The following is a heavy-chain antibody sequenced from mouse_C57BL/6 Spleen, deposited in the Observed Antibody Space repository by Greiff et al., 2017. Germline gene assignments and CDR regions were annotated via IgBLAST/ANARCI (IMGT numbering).Heavy chain of an antibody. CDR3: APVVAKDWYFDV. J-gene: IGHJ1*03. V-gene: IGHV1-82*01. CDR1: GYAFSSSW. D-gene: IGHD1-1*01. CDR2: IYPGDGDT. Sequence: VQLQQSGPELVKPGASVKISCKASGYAFSSSWMNWVKQRPGKGLEWIGRIYPGDGDTNYNGKFKGKATLTADKSSSTAYMQLSSLTSEDSAVYFCAPVVAKDWYFDVWGTGTTVTVSS.